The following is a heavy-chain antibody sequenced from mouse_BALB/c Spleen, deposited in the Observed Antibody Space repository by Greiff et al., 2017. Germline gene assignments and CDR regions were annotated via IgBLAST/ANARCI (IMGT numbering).Heavy chain of an antibody. CDR3: NPYDYDAMDY. CDR1: GFNIKDYY. J-gene: IGHJ4*01. CDR2: IDPENGDT. Sequence: VQLQQSGAELVRSGASVKLSCTASGFNIKDYYMHWVKQRPEQGLEWIGWIDPENGDTEYAPKFQGKATMTADTSSNTAYLQLSSLTSEDTDVYYCNPYDYDAMDYWGQGTSVTVSS. V-gene: IGHV14-4*02.